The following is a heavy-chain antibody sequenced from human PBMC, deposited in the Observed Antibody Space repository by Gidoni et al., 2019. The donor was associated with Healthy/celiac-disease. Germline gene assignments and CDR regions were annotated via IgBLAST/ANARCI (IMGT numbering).Heavy chain of an antibody. J-gene: IGHJ3*02. CDR3: ARDQPRDFYDSSSVGI. Sequence: QVQLQESGPGLVKPSETLSLTCAVSGYSISRGYYWGWIRQPPGKGLEWIGSIYHSWSTSYNPSRKSRVTISVDTSKNQFSLKLSSVTAADTAVYYCARDQPRDFYDSSSVGIWGQGTMVTVSS. CDR1: GYSISRGYY. D-gene: IGHD3-22*01. CDR2: IYHSWST. V-gene: IGHV4-38-2*02.